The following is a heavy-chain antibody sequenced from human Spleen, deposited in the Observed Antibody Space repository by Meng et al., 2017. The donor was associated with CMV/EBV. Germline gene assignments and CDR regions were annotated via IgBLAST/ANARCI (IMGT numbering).Heavy chain of an antibody. Sequence: SGVTFRTYAMRWVRQAPGKGLEWVAVISHDGSDKYYAASVKGRFTISRDNSKNTLYLQMNSLRPEDTAVYFCLGENDHLDIWGNFDYWGQGTLVTVSS. J-gene: IGHJ4*02. CDR3: LGENDHLDIWGNFDY. D-gene: IGHD3-16*01. V-gene: IGHV3-30-3*01. CDR1: GVTFRTYA. CDR2: ISHDGSDK.